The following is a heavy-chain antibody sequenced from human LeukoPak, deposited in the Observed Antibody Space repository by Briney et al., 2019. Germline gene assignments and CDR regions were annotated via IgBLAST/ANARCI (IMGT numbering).Heavy chain of an antibody. D-gene: IGHD3-22*01. CDR1: GFTFSSYG. CDR3: ARVLLPLYGMDV. J-gene: IGHJ6*02. Sequence: GGSLRLSCAASGFTFSSYGMHWVRQAPGKGLEWVAVIWYDGSNKYYADSVKGQFTISRDNSKNTLYLQMNSLRAEDTAVYYCARVLLPLYGMDVWGQGTTVTVSS. CDR2: IWYDGSNK. V-gene: IGHV3-33*01.